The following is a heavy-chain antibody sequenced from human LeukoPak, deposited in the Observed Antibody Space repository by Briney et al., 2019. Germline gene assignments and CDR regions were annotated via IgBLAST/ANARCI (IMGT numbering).Heavy chain of an antibody. CDR3: AKDRRRDTVNPFDY. D-gene: IGHD4-17*01. Sequence: PGGSLRLSCVASGFTFSSYAISWVRQAPGKGLEWFSAISGSGGSTYYADSVKGRFTISRDNSKNTLYLQMNSLRAEDTAVYYCAKDRRRDTVNPFDYWGQGTLVTVSS. J-gene: IGHJ4*02. CDR1: GFTFSSYA. V-gene: IGHV3-23*01. CDR2: ISGSGGST.